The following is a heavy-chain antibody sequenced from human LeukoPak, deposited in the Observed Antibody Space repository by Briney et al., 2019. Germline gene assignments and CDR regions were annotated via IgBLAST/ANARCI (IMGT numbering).Heavy chain of an antibody. CDR2: MSPNSGNT. Sequence: ASVTVSCTASGYTFTSYDINWMRQATGQGLEWMGRMSPNSGNTGYAQKFQGRVTMTRDTSTGTAYLELSSLRSEDSAVYYCVRTPPNWGADFWGQGTLVTVSS. J-gene: IGHJ4*02. CDR3: VRTPPNWGADF. V-gene: IGHV1-8*01. CDR1: GYTFTSYD. D-gene: IGHD7-27*01.